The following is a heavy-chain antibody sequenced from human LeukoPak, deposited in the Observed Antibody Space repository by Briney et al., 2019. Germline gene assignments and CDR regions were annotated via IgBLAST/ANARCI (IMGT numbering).Heavy chain of an antibody. CDR2: ISYGGSNK. V-gene: IGHV3-30*18. Sequence: HTGGSLRLSCAASGFTFSSYGMHWVRQAPGKGLEWVAVISYGGSNKYYADSVKGRFTISRDNSKNTLYLQMNSLRAEDTAVYYCAKNGYSSGWYIEYWGQGTLVTVSS. D-gene: IGHD6-19*01. J-gene: IGHJ4*02. CDR3: AKNGYSSGWYIEY. CDR1: GFTFSSYG.